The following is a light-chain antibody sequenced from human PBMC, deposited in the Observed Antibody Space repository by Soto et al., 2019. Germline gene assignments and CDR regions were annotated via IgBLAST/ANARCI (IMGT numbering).Light chain of an antibody. CDR1: SSNIGAGYD. V-gene: IGLV1-40*01. CDR2: TNS. CDR3: QSYDSGLSGSV. Sequence: QSVLTQPPSVSGAPGQRVTISCTGTSSNIGAGYDVNWYQHLPGAAPKLLIYTNSNRPSGVPDRFSGSKSGTSASLAITGLQAEDEADYYCQSYDSGLSGSVFGGGTKLTVL. J-gene: IGLJ3*02.